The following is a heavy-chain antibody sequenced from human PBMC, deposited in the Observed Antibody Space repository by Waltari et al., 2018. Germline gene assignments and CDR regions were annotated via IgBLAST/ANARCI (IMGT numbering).Heavy chain of an antibody. CDR2: IYYSGST. CDR1: GGSISSYY. Sequence: QVQLQESGPGLVKPSETLSLTCTVSGGSISSYYWSWIRQPPGKGLEWIGYIYYSGSTNYNPSLKSRVTISVDTSKNQFSLKLSSVTAVDTAVYYCARDWGLIDSSGYPLTNWGQGTLVTVSS. CDR3: ARDWGLIDSSGYPLTN. V-gene: IGHV4-59*01. J-gene: IGHJ4*02. D-gene: IGHD3-22*01.